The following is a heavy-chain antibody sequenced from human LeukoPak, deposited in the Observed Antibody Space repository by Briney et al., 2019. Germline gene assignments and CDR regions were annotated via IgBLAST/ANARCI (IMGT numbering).Heavy chain of an antibody. CDR2: VSWNSGSI. J-gene: IGHJ6*02. CDR3: ARGGGLDV. D-gene: IGHD3-16*01. CDR1: GFTFDDYA. Sequence: GGSLRLSCVASGFTFDDYAMHWVRQAPGKGLEWVSGVSWNSGSIAYADSVKGRFTISRDNAKKSLYLQMSNLRAEDTAVYFCARGGGLDVWGQGPRSPSP. V-gene: IGHV3-9*01.